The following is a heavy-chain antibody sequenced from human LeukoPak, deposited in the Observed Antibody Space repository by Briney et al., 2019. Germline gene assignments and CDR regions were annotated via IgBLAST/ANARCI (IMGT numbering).Heavy chain of an antibody. Sequence: PGGSLILSCAASGFTFSSYAMNWVRQAPGKGLEWVSGISGSGGSTYYADSVKGRFTISRDNSKNTLYLQMNSLRVEDTAVYFCARSDYGDNYWGQGTLVTVSS. CDR1: GFTFSSYA. CDR2: ISGSGGST. J-gene: IGHJ4*02. D-gene: IGHD4-17*01. V-gene: IGHV3-23*01. CDR3: ARSDYGDNY.